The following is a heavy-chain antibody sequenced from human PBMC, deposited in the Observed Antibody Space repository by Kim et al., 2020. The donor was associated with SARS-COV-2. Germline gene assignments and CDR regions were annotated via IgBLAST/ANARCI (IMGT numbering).Heavy chain of an antibody. CDR3: ARYSSGWYRFDY. J-gene: IGHJ4*02. V-gene: IGHV4-59*01. Sequence: YNPTLKSRVTKSVDTSKNQYSLKLSSVTAADTAVYYCARYSSGWYRFDYWGQGTLVTVSS. D-gene: IGHD6-19*01.